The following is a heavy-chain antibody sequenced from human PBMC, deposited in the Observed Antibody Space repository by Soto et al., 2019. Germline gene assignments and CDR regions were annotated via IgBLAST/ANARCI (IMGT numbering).Heavy chain of an antibody. CDR1: GYTVSSYG. V-gene: IGHV1-18*01. CDR3: ARAFYPSSGYCDY. D-gene: IGHD3-22*01. CDR2: ISAYSGNT. J-gene: IGHJ4*02. Sequence: ASVKVSCKAYGYTVSSYGLSWVRQAPGQGLEWMGWISAYSGNTVYTQRCKGLLTMATDTSTGTAYMELRSLRSDDTAVYYCARAFYPSSGYCDYWGQGTLVTVSS.